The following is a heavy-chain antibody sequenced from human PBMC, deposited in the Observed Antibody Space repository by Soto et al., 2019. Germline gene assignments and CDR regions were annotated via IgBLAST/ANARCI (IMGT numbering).Heavy chain of an antibody. Sequence: PSETLSLTCTVSGGSISSGGYYWSWIRQHPGKGLEWIGYIYYSGSTYYNPSLKSRVTISVDTSKNQFSLKLSSVTAADTAVYYCARDADPDFYSSYGMDVWGQGTTVTSP. CDR1: GGSISSGGYY. CDR3: ARDADPDFYSSYGMDV. D-gene: IGHD4-4*01. V-gene: IGHV4-31*03. J-gene: IGHJ6*02. CDR2: IYYSGST.